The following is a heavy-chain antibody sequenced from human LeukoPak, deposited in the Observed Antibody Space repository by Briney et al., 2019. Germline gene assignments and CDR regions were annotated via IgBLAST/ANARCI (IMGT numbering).Heavy chain of an antibody. CDR1: TFTFSSYG. D-gene: IGHD5-12*01. V-gene: IGHV3-33*01. CDR2: IWNDGSKK. J-gene: IGHJ4*02. CDR3: ARDPGYGGNYDY. Sequence: PGRSLRLSCAASTFTFSSYGLHWVRQPPGKGLEWVAVIWNDGSKKYYADSVKGRFTISRDNSKNTLYLQMNSLRVEDTAVYYCARDPGYGGNYDYWGQGTLVTVSS.